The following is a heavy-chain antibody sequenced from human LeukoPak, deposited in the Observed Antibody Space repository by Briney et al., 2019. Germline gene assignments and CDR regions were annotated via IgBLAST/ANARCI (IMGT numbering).Heavy chain of an antibody. CDR3: ARDANYYDSSGYYGAFDI. J-gene: IGHJ3*02. CDR2: ISSSSSTI. D-gene: IGHD3-22*01. V-gene: IGHV3-11*04. CDR1: GFTFSDYY. Sequence: GGSLRLSCAASGFTFSDYYMSWIRQAPGKGLEWVSYISSSSSTIYYADSVKGRFTISRDNAKNSLYLQMNGLRAEDTAVYYCARDANYYDSSGYYGAFDIWGQGTMVTVSS.